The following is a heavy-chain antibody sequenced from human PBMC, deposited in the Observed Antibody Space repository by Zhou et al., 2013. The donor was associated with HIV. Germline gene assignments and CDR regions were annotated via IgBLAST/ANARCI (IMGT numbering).Heavy chain of an antibody. Sequence: QVQLRQWGAGVLKPSETLSLTCAVYGGSFSRHSWTWIRQPPGQGLEWIGDIYLDQSGNTKYNSSLKSRVTISADKSKNQFSLTLISVTAADTAVYFCARLNVGSFRVFDWLLSSPYHSDFWSPGTLVVVSS. J-gene: IGHJ4*02. D-gene: IGHD3-9*01. CDR1: GGSFSRHS. V-gene: IGHV4-34*01. CDR2: IYLDQSGNT. CDR3: ARLNVGSFRVFDWLLSSPYHSDF.